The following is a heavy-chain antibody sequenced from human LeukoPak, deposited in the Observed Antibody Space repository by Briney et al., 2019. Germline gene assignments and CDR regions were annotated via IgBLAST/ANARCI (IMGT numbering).Heavy chain of an antibody. Sequence: GGSLRLSCAASGFTFSDYYMSWVRQAPGKGLEWVSYINHNGEMIFYPDFVKGRFTISRDNAKNSLYLQMNSLRDEDTAVYYCARDNDWAFHYWGQGTLVTVSS. D-gene: IGHD3-9*01. CDR1: GFTFSDYY. J-gene: IGHJ4*02. V-gene: IGHV3-11*04. CDR2: INHNGEMI. CDR3: ARDNDWAFHY.